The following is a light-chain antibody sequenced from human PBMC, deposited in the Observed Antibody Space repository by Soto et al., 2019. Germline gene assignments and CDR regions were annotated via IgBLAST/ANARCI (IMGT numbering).Light chain of an antibody. CDR1: QTISSW. CDR2: KAS. V-gene: IGKV1-5*03. J-gene: IGKJ5*01. Sequence: DIQMTQSPSTLSGSVGDRVTITCRASQTISSWLAWYQQKPGKAPKLLIYKASTLKSGVPSRFSGSGSGTEFTLTINSLEPEDFAVYYCQQRNVWHPITFGQGTRLEIK. CDR3: QQRNVWHPIT.